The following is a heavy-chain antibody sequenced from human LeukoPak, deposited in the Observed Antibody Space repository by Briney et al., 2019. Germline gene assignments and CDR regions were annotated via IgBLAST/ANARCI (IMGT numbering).Heavy chain of an antibody. J-gene: IGHJ4*02. CDR3: VRDFRSADY. CDR1: GFTLSTYC. V-gene: IGHV3-74*01. Sequence: GGSLRLSCAAPGFTLSTYCMHWVRQAPGKGPMWVSRICPDGTVTNYADSVKARFIISRDNARNTVYLQMNSLRVEDTAVYYCVRDFRSADYWGQGTLVTVSS. CDR2: ICPDGTVT.